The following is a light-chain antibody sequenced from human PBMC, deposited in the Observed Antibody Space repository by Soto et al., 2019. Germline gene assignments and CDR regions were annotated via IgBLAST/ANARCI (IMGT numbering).Light chain of an antibody. CDR2: KAS. V-gene: IGKV1-5*03. CDR3: QQYNDYPWT. J-gene: IGKJ1*01. CDR1: QSIRSW. Sequence: DIQMTQSPSTLSASVGDRVTITCRASQSIRSWLAWYQQKPGKAPKLVIYKASSLESGVPSRFSGSGSGTEFTLTISSLQPDDFATYYCQQYNDYPWTFGHGTKVEIK.